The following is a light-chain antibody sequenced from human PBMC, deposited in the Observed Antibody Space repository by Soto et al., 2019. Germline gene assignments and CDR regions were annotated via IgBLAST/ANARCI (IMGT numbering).Light chain of an antibody. J-gene: IGKJ4*01. CDR2: RAF. CDR3: QQYNNWPLT. V-gene: IGKV3-15*01. CDR1: LSVSSD. Sequence: EIVMTQSPATLSLSPGEIATLSFRASLSVSSDLAWYRQKPGQAPRLLIYRAFTRATGIPARFSGSGFGTDFTLTISSLQSEDFAVYYCQQYNNWPLTFGGGTKVDIK.